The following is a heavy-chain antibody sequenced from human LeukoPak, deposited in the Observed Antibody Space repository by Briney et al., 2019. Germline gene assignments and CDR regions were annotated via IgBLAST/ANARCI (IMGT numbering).Heavy chain of an antibody. J-gene: IGHJ4*02. CDR2: VHHSGNT. V-gene: IGHV4-59*02. CDR3: ARHNGDSYLDY. CDR1: GVSVSSSF. Sequence: SETLSLTCTVSGVSVSSSFWSWIRQSPGKGLEYIGFVHHSGNTKYNPSLQSRATMSVDTAKSQFPLILYSVTAADSAVYYCARHNGDSYLDYWAQGTLVTVSS. D-gene: IGHD2-21*01.